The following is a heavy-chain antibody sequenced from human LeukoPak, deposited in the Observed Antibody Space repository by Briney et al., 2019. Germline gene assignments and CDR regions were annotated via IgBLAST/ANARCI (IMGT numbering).Heavy chain of an antibody. V-gene: IGHV4-39*01. D-gene: IGHD4-17*01. CDR2: IYYSGST. CDR3: ARHRTTVTFDY. J-gene: IGHJ4*02. Sequence: PSETLSLTCTVSGGSISSSNYYWGWIRQPPGKGLEWIGSIYYSGSTYYNSSLKSRVTISVDTSRNQFSLKVSSVTAADTAVYYCARHRTTVTFDYWGQGTLVTVSS. CDR1: GGSISSSNYY.